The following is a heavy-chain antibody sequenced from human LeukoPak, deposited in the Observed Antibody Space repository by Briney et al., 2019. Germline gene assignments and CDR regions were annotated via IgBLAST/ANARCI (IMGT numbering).Heavy chain of an antibody. V-gene: IGHV3-21*01. D-gene: IGHD3-10*01. CDR2: MNSRSADN. CDR3: ASADGAGISLVRRVVVKRHWYGIDV. CDR1: EFTLSNYN. Sequence: PGGTLRLSCEASEFTLSNYNINWVRQAPGKGLELVASMNSRSADNNYAASVKGRFAISRDDATNSLYLQMHSLRVEDMALYYCASADGAGISLVRRVVVKRHWYGIDVWGQGTTVTVSS. J-gene: IGHJ6*02.